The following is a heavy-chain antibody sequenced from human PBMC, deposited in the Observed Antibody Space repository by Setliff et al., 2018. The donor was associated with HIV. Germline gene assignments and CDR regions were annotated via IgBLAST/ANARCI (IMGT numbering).Heavy chain of an antibody. J-gene: IGHJ4*02. CDR1: GGSFIGSSFQ. Sequence: SETLSLTCNVSGGSFIGSSFQSTWIRQAPGWGLEWIGDIAYSGTTMYFNYNPSLESRLSLSEDTSRHQFSLKLTSVTADDTGIYYCARGPPFAYWGQGLLVTVSS. V-gene: IGHV4-39*07. CDR3: ARGPPFAY. CDR2: IAYSGTTMYF.